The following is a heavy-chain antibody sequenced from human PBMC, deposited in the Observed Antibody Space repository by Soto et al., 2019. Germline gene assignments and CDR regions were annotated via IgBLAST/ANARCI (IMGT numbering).Heavy chain of an antibody. CDR1: GGSISSSSYY. Sequence: SETLSLTCTVSGGSISSSSYYWGWIRQPPGKGLEWIGSIYYSGSTYYNPSLKSRVTISVDTSKNQFSLKLSSVTAADTAVYYCARHGTRRSFDYWGQGTLVTVSS. D-gene: IGHD1-1*01. J-gene: IGHJ4*02. CDR3: ARHGTRRSFDY. V-gene: IGHV4-39*01. CDR2: IYYSGST.